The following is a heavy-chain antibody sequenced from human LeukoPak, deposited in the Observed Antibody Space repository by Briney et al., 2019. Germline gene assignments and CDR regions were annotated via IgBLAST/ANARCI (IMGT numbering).Heavy chain of an antibody. V-gene: IGHV3-48*03. CDR3: ARISTSTWYNFDY. Sequence: GGSLRLSCVASGFSFDNHEMNWVRQAPGKGLEWVSYISSGGGPIYYADSVKGRFTISRDNAKYSLYLQMNSLRGEDTAVYYCARISTSTWYNFDYWGQGTLVTVSS. CDR1: GFSFDNHE. CDR2: ISSGGGPI. J-gene: IGHJ4*02. D-gene: IGHD6-13*01.